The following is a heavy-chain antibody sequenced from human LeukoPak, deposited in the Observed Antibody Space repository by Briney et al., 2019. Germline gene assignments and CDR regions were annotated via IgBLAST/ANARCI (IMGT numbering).Heavy chain of an antibody. Sequence: PGGSLRLSCAASGFTFSSYGMHWVRPAPGKGLEWVAFIRYDGSNKYYADSVKGRFTISRDNSKSTMYLQMNSLRAEDTAVYYCAKERTVTTGTYDAFDIWGQGTMVTVSS. CDR1: GFTFSSYG. CDR3: AKERTVTTGTYDAFDI. J-gene: IGHJ3*02. D-gene: IGHD4-17*01. V-gene: IGHV3-30*02. CDR2: IRYDGSNK.